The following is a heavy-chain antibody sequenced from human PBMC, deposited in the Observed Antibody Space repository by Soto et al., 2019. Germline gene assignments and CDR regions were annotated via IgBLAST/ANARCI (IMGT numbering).Heavy chain of an antibody. CDR1: GYTFSNFW. J-gene: IGHJ4*02. D-gene: IGHD6-13*01. CDR3: ESSPRSSPYFDY. CDR2: IYPGDHET. Sequence: GESLKISCQCSGYTFSNFWIGWVRQLPGKGLEWMGIIYPGDHETRYSPSFHGKVTISADKSINTAYLQWNSLEASDTAFYFCESSPRSSPYFDYWGQGALVTVSS. V-gene: IGHV5-51*01.